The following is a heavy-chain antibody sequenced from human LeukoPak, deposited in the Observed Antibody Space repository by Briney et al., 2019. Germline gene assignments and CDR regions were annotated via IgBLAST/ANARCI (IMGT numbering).Heavy chain of an antibody. Sequence: QPGGSLRLSCAASGFTFSTNAMSWVRLAPGKGLEWVSGITGSDIRTYNADSAKGRFTITRDNSKSALYLQMNNLRAEDTAVYYCAKECYDSSGYCFDQWGQGTLVTVSS. CDR1: GFTFSTNA. CDR3: AKECYDSSGYCFDQ. D-gene: IGHD3-22*01. J-gene: IGHJ4*02. CDR2: ITGSDIRT. V-gene: IGHV3-23*01.